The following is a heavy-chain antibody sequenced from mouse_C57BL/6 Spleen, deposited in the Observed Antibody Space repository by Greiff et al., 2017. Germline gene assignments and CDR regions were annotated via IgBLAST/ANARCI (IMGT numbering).Heavy chain of an antibody. V-gene: IGHV1-22*01. CDR2: INPNNGGT. CDR1: GYTFTDYN. Sequence: EVQLQQSGPELVKPGASVKMSCKASGYTFTDYNMHWVKQSHGKSLAWIGYINPNNGGTSYNQKFKGKATLTVNKSSSTAYMELRSLTSADSAVYYCARLESPIYCYGSSFDYWGQGTTLTVSA. D-gene: IGHD1-1*01. CDR3: ARLESPIYCYGSSFDY. J-gene: IGHJ2*01.